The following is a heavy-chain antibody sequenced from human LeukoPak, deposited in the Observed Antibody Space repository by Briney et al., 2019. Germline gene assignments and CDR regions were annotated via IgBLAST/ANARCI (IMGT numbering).Heavy chain of an antibody. CDR2: IYYSGST. CDR3: ARDACSGGSCYLGGFDY. CDR1: GGSITNYY. V-gene: IGHV4-59*01. D-gene: IGHD2-15*01. Sequence: SETLSLTCTVSGGSITNYYWSWIRQPPGKGLEWLAYIYYSGSTNSNPSLKSRVTISVDTSKNQFSLKLSSVTAADTAVYYCARDACSGGSCYLGGFDYWGQEPWSPSPQ. J-gene: IGHJ4*01.